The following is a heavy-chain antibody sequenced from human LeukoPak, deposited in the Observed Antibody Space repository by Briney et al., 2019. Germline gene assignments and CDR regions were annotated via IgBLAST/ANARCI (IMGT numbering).Heavy chain of an antibody. J-gene: IGHJ6*03. CDR2: INDNGRA. CDR1: GGSFSNYY. D-gene: IGHD1-7*01. CDR3: ARRWNYGRNYYIDV. Sequence: SETLSLTCAVSGGSFSNYYWNWIRRPPGKGLEWLGEINDNGRANYNPSLMSRVTLSVDTSKNQFSLRLTSVTATDTAVYYCARRWNYGRNYYIDVWGKGATVSVSS. V-gene: IGHV4-34*01.